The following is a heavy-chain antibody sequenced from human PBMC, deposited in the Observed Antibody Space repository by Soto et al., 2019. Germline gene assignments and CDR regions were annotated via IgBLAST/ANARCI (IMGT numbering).Heavy chain of an antibody. Sequence: GASVKVSCKASGYTFTSYYMHWVRQAPGQGLEWMGIINPSGGSTSYAQKFQGRVTMTRDTSTSTVYMELSSLRSEDTAVYYCASQGAVADVFDYWGQGTLVPVSS. CDR3: ASQGAVADVFDY. CDR1: GYTFTSYY. D-gene: IGHD6-19*01. CDR2: INPSGGST. J-gene: IGHJ4*02. V-gene: IGHV1-46*03.